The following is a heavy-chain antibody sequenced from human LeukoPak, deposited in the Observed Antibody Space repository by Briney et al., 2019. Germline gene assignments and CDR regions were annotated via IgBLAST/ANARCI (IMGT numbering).Heavy chain of an antibody. V-gene: IGHV3-48*03. J-gene: IGHJ4*02. CDR2: ISHSGVAI. Sequence: QPGTSLRLSCAASGFTFSRYEINWVRQAPGKGLGWISHISHSGVAIHYSDSVQGRFTISRDNAKNSLYLQMDSLRVEDTAFYYCVRVGVPGPTVFDFWGQGTLVIVSS. D-gene: IGHD3-10*01. CDR3: VRVGVPGPTVFDF. CDR1: GFTFSRYE.